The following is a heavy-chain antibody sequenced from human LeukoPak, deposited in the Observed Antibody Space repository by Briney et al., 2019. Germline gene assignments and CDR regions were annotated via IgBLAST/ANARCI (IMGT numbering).Heavy chain of an antibody. CDR1: GFTFSSYG. CDR2: IWYDGSNK. CDR3: ARGWLYYDFWSGYFAPLWDYYGMDV. Sequence: PGGSLRLSCAASGFTFSSYGMHWVRQAPGKGLEWVAVIWYDGSNKYYADSVKGRFTISRDNSKNTLYLQMNSLRAEDTAVYYCARGWLYYDFWSGYFAPLWDYYGMDVWGQGTTVTVSS. V-gene: IGHV3-33*01. J-gene: IGHJ6*02. D-gene: IGHD3-3*01.